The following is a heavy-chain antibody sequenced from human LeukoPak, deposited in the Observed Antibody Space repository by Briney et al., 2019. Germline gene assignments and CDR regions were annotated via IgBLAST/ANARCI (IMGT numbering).Heavy chain of an antibody. V-gene: IGHV3-30*02. J-gene: IGHJ6*03. CDR1: GFNFRDYG. CDR2: IRSDGSDK. D-gene: IGHD1-26*01. CDR3: AREPVARGSYYYYYYYMDV. Sequence: GGSLRLSCAASGFNFRDYGMHCVRRTPGKGLEWVAFIRSDGSDKYYADSVKGRFTISRDNSKNTLYLQMNSLRAEDTAVYYCAREPVARGSYYYYYYYMDVWGKGTTVTVSS.